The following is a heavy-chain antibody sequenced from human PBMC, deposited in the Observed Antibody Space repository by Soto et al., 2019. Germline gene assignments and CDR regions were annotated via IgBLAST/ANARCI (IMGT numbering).Heavy chain of an antibody. CDR3: AKNGQRYFDWLSSDWFDP. J-gene: IGHJ5*02. V-gene: IGHV3-23*01. D-gene: IGHD3-9*01. Sequence: HPGGSLRLSCAASGFTFSSYAMSWVRQAPGKGLEWASAISGSGGSTYYADSVKGRFTISRDNSKNTLYLQMNSLRAEDTAVYYCAKNGQRYFDWLSSDWFDPWGQGTLVTVSS. CDR1: GFTFSSYA. CDR2: ISGSGGST.